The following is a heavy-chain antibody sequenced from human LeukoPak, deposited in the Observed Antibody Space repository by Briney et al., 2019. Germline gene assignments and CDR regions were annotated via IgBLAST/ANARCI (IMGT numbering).Heavy chain of an antibody. CDR3: ARGGGLFTMVRGAYWVFDY. J-gene: IGHJ4*02. D-gene: IGHD3-10*01. CDR2: SGSA. V-gene: IGHV4-34*13. Sequence: SGSANYNPSLKSRVTISVDTSKNQFSLKLSSVTAADTAVYYCARGGGLFTMVRGAYWVFDYWGQGTLVTVSS.